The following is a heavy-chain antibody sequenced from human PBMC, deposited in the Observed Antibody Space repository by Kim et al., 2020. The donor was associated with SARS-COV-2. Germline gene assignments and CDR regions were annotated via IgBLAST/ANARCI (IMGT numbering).Heavy chain of an antibody. D-gene: IGHD6-6*01. V-gene: IGHV3-23*01. CDR3: AKSHSSSWGTFDY. Sequence: GAGKRPFTITRDKSKNTLYLQMNSRRAEDTAVYYCAKSHSSSWGTFDYWGQGTLVTVSS. J-gene: IGHJ4*02.